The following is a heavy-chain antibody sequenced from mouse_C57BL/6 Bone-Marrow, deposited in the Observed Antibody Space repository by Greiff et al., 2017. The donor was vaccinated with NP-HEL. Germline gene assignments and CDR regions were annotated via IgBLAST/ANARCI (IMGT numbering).Heavy chain of an antibody. CDR2: INSDGGST. CDR1: EYEFPSHD. D-gene: IGHD1-1*01. Sequence: EVQLVESGGGLVQPGESLKLSCESNEYEFPSHDMSWVRKTPEKRLELVAAINSDGGSTYYPDTMERRFIISRDNTKKTLYLQMSSLRSEDTALYYCARGGYYGSSLYWYFDVWGTGTTVTVSS. J-gene: IGHJ1*03. CDR3: ARGGYYGSSLYWYFDV. V-gene: IGHV5-2*01.